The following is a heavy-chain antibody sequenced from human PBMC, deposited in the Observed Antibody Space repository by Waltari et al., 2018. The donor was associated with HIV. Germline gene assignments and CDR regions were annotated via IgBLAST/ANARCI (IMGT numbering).Heavy chain of an antibody. Sequence: EVQLVESGGGLVKPGGSLRLSCAASGFTFSSYSMNWVRQAPGKGLEWVSSISSSSSYIYYADSVKGRFTISRDNAKNSLYLQMNSLRAEDTAVYYCARPLVPLYYYYGMDVWGQGTTVTVSS. V-gene: IGHV3-21*01. CDR3: ARPLVPLYYYYGMDV. J-gene: IGHJ6*02. CDR2: ISSSSSYI. CDR1: GFTFSSYS. D-gene: IGHD6-6*01.